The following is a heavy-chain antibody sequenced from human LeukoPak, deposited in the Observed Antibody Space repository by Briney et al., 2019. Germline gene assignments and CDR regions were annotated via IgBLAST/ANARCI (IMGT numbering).Heavy chain of an antibody. D-gene: IGHD6-13*01. CDR2: IYYSGST. V-gene: IGHV4-59*01. CDR3: ASYASGYSSSWAYFDY. J-gene: IGHJ4*02. Sequence: SETLSLTCTVSGGSISSYYWSWIRQPPGKGLEWIGYIYYSGSTNYNPSLKSRVTISVDTSKNQSSLKLSSVTAADTAVYYCASYASGYSSSWAYFDYWGQGTLVTVSS. CDR1: GGSISSYY.